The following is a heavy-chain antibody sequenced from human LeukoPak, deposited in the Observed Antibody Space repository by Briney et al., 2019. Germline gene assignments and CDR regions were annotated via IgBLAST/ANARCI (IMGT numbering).Heavy chain of an antibody. CDR3: ARVGDNPYYYYYYMDV. Sequence: SETLSLTCAGYGGSFSGYYWSWIRQPPGKGLEWIGEINHSGSTNYNPSLKSRVTISVDTTKNQFSLKLSSVTAADTAVYYCARVGDNPYYYYYYMDVWGKGTTLTVSS. V-gene: IGHV4-34*01. CDR2: INHSGST. J-gene: IGHJ6*03. CDR1: GGSFSGYY. D-gene: IGHD2-21*02.